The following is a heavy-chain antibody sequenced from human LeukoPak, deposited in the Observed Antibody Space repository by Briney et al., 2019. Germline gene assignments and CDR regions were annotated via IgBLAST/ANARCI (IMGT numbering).Heavy chain of an antibody. V-gene: IGHV4-34*01. Sequence: PGGSLRLSCAASGFTFSDYYMSWIRQPPGKGLEWIGEINHSGSTNYNPSHKSRVTISVDTSKNQFSLKLSSVTAADTAVYYCARVMPYYYGSGSYISWGQGTLVTVSS. CDR3: ARVMPYYYGSGSYIS. CDR2: INHSGST. D-gene: IGHD3-10*01. J-gene: IGHJ5*02. CDR1: GFTFSDYY.